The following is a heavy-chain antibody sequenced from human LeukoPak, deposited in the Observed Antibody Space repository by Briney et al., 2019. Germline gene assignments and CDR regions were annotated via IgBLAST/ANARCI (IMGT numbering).Heavy chain of an antibody. D-gene: IGHD6-19*01. CDR3: AREWLVTRRAFDI. J-gene: IGHJ3*02. V-gene: IGHV3-53*04. Sequence: GGSLRLSCAASGLTVNSNYMSWVRQAPGKGLEWVSVIYSGGSTYYADSVKGRFTISRHNSKNTLFLQMNSLRAEDTAVYYCAREWLVTRRAFDIWGQGTMVTVSS. CDR1: GLTVNSNY. CDR2: IYSGGST.